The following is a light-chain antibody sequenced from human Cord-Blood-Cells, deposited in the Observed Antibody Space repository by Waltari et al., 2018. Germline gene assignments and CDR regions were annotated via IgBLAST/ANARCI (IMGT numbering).Light chain of an antibody. CDR2: DAS. CDR3: QQRSNWPPIT. V-gene: IGKV3-11*01. Sequence: EIVLTQSPATLSLSPGERATLSCRASQSVSSYLAWYPQKPGQAPSLLINDASNRATGSPARFSCSGSGTDFTLTIGSLEPEDFAVYYCQQRSNWPPITFGQGTRLESK. J-gene: IGKJ5*01. CDR1: QSVSSY.